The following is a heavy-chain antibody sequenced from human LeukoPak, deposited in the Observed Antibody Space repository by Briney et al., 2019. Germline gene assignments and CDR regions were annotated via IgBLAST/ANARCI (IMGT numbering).Heavy chain of an antibody. Sequence: ASVTVSFTSSVYTFTIYGISWGRQAPGQGGGRRGWIIAYNGNTNYPQKFQGRVTMTPPTSTRTAYMALRSLRSDVSAVYYCVRGPQGIAAAAMWYCGPGTLVSVSP. J-gene: IGHJ4*02. CDR2: IIAYNGNT. V-gene: IGHV1-18*01. CDR3: VRGPQGIAAAAMWY. CDR1: VYTFTIYG. D-gene: IGHD6-13*01.